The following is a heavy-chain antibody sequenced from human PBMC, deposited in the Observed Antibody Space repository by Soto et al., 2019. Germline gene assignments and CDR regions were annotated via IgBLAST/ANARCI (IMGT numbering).Heavy chain of an antibody. D-gene: IGHD2-21*01. V-gene: IGHV1-69*06. CDR1: GGTFSSHG. CDR3: AIGSVVVMGAATGGLIY. J-gene: IGHJ4*02. Sequence: QGQLVQSGAEVKKPGSSVKVSCKASGGTFSSHGITWVRQAPGQGLEWMGGIIPMFGTPKYAQRFQGRVSITADKSTTTAYMELSSLRSEDTAVYYCAIGSVVVMGAATGGLIYWGQGALVTVSS. CDR2: IIPMFGTP.